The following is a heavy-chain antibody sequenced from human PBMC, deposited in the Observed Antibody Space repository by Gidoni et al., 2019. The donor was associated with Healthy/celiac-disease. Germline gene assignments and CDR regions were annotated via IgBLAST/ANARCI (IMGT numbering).Heavy chain of an antibody. Sequence: EVQLVESGGGLVQPGGALRLSCEAYGFTCRDHYMDWVRQAPGKGRAWVGRTRNKANSYTTEYAASVKGRFTISRDDSKNSLYLQMNSLKTEDTAVYYCARGGSSPYYYYGMDVWGQGTTVTVSS. CDR1: GFTCRDHY. J-gene: IGHJ6*02. V-gene: IGHV3-72*01. CDR2: TRNKANSYTT. D-gene: IGHD6-6*01. CDR3: ARGGSSPYYYYGMDV.